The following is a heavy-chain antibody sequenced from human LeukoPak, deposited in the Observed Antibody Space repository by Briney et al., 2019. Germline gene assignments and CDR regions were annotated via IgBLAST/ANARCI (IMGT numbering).Heavy chain of an antibody. V-gene: IGHV1-69*13. CDR2: IIPIFGTA. CDR3: ARGGGFYGGPGAFDI. Sequence: ASAKVSCKASGGTFSSYAISWVRQAPGQGLEWMGGIIPIFGTANYAQKFQGRVTITADESTSTAYMELSSLRSEDTAVYYCARGGGFYGGPGAFDIWGQGTMVTVSS. D-gene: IGHD2/OR15-2a*01. CDR1: GGTFSSYA. J-gene: IGHJ3*02.